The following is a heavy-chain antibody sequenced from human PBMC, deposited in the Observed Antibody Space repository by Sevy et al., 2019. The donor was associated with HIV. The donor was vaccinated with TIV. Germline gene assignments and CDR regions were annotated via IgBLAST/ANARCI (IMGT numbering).Heavy chain of an antibody. CDR3: ARHPLGNWFDL. D-gene: IGHD3-16*01. V-gene: IGHV4-39*01. CDR1: GGSISDRSYY. Sequence: SETLSLTCAVSGGSISDRSYYWVWIRQPPGKGLEWIGSISYSGNSYYNPSLKSRVAMSVDTSKNQFSLKLSSVTAADTAVYYCARHPLGNWFDLWGQGILVTVSS. J-gene: IGHJ5*02. CDR2: ISYSGNS.